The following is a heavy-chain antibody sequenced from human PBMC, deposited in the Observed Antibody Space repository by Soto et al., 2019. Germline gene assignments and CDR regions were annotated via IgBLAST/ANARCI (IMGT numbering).Heavy chain of an antibody. CDR1: GGSISSSSYY. CDR3: ARHLRPFSIAARRSPYYFDY. D-gene: IGHD6-6*01. J-gene: IGHJ4*02. CDR2: IYYSGST. V-gene: IGHV4-39*01. Sequence: PSETLSLTCTVSGGSISSSSYYWGWIRQPPGKGLEWIGSIYYSGSTYYNPSLKSRVTISVDTSKNQFSLKLRSVTAADTAVYYCARHLRPFSIAARRSPYYFDYWGQGTLVTVSS.